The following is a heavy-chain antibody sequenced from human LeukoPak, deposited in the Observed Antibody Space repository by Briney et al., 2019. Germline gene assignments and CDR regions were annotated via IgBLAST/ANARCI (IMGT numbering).Heavy chain of an antibody. V-gene: IGHV4-39*01. J-gene: IGHJ4*02. CDR2: IYYSGST. CDR3: ARGGELLFGFDY. D-gene: IGHD1-26*01. CDR1: GGSISSSSHY. Sequence: SETLSLTCTVSGGSISSSSHYWGWIRQPPGKGLEWIGSIYYSGSTYYNPSLKSRVTISVDTSKNQFSLKLSSVTAADTAVYYCARGGELLFGFDYWGQGTLVTVSS.